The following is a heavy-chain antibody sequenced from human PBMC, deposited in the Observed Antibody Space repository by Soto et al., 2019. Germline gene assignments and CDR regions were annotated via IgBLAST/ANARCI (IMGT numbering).Heavy chain of an antibody. CDR3: AKQLVRTGSDWFDP. Sequence: GLEWMGGIIPIFGTANYAQKFQGRVTITADESTSTAYMELSSLRSEDTAVYYCAKQLVRTGSDWFDPWGQGTLVTVSS. D-gene: IGHD6-13*01. J-gene: IGHJ5*02. CDR2: IIPIFGTA. V-gene: IGHV1-69*01.